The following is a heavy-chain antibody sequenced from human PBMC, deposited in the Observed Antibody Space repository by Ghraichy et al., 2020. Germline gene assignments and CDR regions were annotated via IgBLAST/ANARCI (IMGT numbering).Heavy chain of an antibody. J-gene: IGHJ6*02. CDR2: ISGSGGST. D-gene: IGHD3-3*01. V-gene: IGHV3-23*01. CDR3: GKDYHDFWNDFYYYYGVDV. Sequence: ESLNISCAASGFTFSSYAMSWVRQAPGKGLEWVSAISGSGGSTYYADSVKGRFTISRDNSKNTLFLQVDSLRAEDTAVYYCGKDYHDFWNDFYYYYGVDVWGQGTTVTVSS. CDR1: GFTFSSYA.